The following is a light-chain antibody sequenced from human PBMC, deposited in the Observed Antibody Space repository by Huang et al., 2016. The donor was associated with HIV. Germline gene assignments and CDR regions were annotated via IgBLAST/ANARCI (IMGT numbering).Light chain of an antibody. CDR2: GAS. Sequence: DVQMTQSPSSLSASVGDRVTITCRASQTISNFLSWYQQKPGKAPDLLIHGASSLQLGVPSRFSGSGSDTEFTLTISSLHPEDFASYYCLQTLNYPPTFGQGTKV. J-gene: IGKJ1*01. CDR3: LQTLNYPPT. V-gene: IGKV1-39*01. CDR1: QTISNF.